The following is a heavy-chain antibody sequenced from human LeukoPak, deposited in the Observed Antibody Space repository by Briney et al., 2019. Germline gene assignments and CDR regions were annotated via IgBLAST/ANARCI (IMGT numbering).Heavy chain of an antibody. CDR2: IIPIFGTA. J-gene: IGHJ3*02. CDR3: ARDLVVPAAIAGRSAFDI. Sequence: GASVKVSCRASGGTFSSYAISWVRQAPGQGLEWMGGIIPIFGTANYAQKFQGRVTITADESTSTAYMELSSLRSEDTAVYYCARDLVVPAAIAGRSAFDIWGQGTMVTVSS. CDR1: GGTFSSYA. V-gene: IGHV1-69*13. D-gene: IGHD2-2*02.